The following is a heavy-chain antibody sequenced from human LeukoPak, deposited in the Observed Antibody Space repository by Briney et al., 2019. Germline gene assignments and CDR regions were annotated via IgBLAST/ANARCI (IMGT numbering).Heavy chain of an antibody. CDR2: IIPIFGTA. Sequence: ASAKVSCKASGGTFSSYAISWVRQAPGQGLEWMGGIIPIFGTANYAQKFQGRVTITADESTSTAYMELSSLRSEDTAVYYCARGLIVGATTGSHYYYYGMDVWGQGTTVTVSS. J-gene: IGHJ6*02. V-gene: IGHV1-69*13. CDR3: ARGLIVGATTGSHYYYYGMDV. D-gene: IGHD1-26*01. CDR1: GGTFSSYA.